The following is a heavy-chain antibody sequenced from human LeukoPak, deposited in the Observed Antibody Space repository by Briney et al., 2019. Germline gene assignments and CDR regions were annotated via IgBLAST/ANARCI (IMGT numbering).Heavy chain of an antibody. V-gene: IGHV3-7*01. CDR2: IKQDGSEK. CDR1: GFTFSSYW. Sequence: PGGSLRLSCAASGFTFSSYWMSWVRQAPGKGLEWVANIKQDGSEKYYVDSVKGRFTISRDNAKNSLYLQMNSLRAEDTAVYYCAKDPSFRPGYFDYWGQGTLVTVSS. CDR3: AKDPSFRPGYFDY. J-gene: IGHJ4*02.